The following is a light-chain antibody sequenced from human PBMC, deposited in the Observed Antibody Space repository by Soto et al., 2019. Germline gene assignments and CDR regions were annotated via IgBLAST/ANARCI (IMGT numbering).Light chain of an antibody. J-gene: IGLJ3*02. CDR3: QSYDSSLSGWM. Sequence: QSVLTQPPSVSGAPGQRVTISCTGSSSNIGAVYDVHWYQQLPGTAPKLLIYGNSNRPSGVPDRFSGSKSGTSASLVITGLQAEDEADYYCQSYDSSLSGWMFGGGTKLTVL. V-gene: IGLV1-40*01. CDR2: GNS. CDR1: SSNIGAVYD.